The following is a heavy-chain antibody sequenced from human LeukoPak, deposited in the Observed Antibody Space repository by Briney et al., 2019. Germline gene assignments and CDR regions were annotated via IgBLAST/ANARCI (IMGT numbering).Heavy chain of an antibody. CDR3: AGASGQNYYYYMDV. CDR2: IYHSGTT. V-gene: IGHV4-39*07. D-gene: IGHD3-10*01. Sequence: SETLSLTCTVSGGSISRSSYYWGWIRQPPGKGLEWIGSIYHSGTTYYNPSLKSRVTISVHTSKNQFSLKLSSVTAADTAVYYCAGASGQNYYYYMDVWGKGTTVTISS. CDR1: GGSISRSSYY. J-gene: IGHJ6*03.